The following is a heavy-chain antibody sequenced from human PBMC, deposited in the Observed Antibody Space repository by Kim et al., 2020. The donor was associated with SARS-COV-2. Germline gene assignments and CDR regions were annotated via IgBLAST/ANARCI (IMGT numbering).Heavy chain of an antibody. CDR2: IYYSGST. CDR3: ARERRGITMIVGFDP. Sequence: SETLSLTCTVSGGSVSSGSYYWSWIRQPPGKGLEWIGYIYYSGSTNYNPSLKSRVTISVDTSKNQFSLKLSSVTAADTAVYYCARERRGITMIVGFDPWGQGTLVTVSS. CDR1: GGSVSSGSYY. D-gene: IGHD3-22*01. V-gene: IGHV4-61*01. J-gene: IGHJ5*02.